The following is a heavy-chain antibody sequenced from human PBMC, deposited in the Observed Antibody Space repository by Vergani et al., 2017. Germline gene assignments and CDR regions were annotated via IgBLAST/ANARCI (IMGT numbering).Heavy chain of an antibody. Sequence: QVQLQESGPGLVKPSETLSLTCAVSGYSISSGYYWGWIRQPPGKGLEWIGSIYHSGSTYYNPSLKSRVTISVDTSKNQFSLKLSSVTAADTAVYYCARLPYYYGSGSYPPYDYWGQGTLVTVSS. J-gene: IGHJ4*02. CDR1: GYSISSGYY. V-gene: IGHV4-38-2*01. CDR2: IYHSGST. CDR3: ARLPYYYGSGSYPPYDY. D-gene: IGHD3-10*01.